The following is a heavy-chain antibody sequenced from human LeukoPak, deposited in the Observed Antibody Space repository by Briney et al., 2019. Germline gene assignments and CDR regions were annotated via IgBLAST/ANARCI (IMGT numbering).Heavy chain of an antibody. J-gene: IGHJ5*02. Sequence: PGGSVRLSCAASGFTFSSYGMHCVRQAPGKGLEWVAFIRYDGSNKYYADSVKVRFTISRDNSKNTLYLQMNSLRAEDTAVYYCAKLGDHPWGQGTLVTVSS. CDR3: AKLGDHP. CDR2: IRYDGSNK. CDR1: GFTFSSYG. D-gene: IGHD3-10*01. V-gene: IGHV3-30*02.